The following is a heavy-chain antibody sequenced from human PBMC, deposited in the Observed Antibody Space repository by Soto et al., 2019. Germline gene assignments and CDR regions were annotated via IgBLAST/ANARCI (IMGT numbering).Heavy chain of an antibody. D-gene: IGHD6-6*01. V-gene: IGHV3-30-3*01. CDR1: GFTFSSYA. CDR3: ARDEYPGVY. Sequence: LRLSCAASGFTFSSYAMHWVRQAPGKGLEWVAVISYDGSNKYYADSVKGRFTISRDNSKNTLYLQMNSLKTEDTAVYYCARDEYPGVYWGQGTLVTVSS. J-gene: IGHJ4*02. CDR2: ISYDGSNK.